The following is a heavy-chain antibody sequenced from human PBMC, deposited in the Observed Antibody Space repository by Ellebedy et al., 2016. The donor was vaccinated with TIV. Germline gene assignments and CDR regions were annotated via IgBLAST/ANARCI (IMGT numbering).Heavy chain of an antibody. V-gene: IGHV3-33*01. J-gene: IGHJ6*02. CDR3: ARDPVVGSGAYYYSGMDV. CDR1: GFTFSSYG. D-gene: IGHD2-15*01. Sequence: GESLKISCAASGFTFSSYGMHWVRQAPGKGLEWVAVIWYDGSNKYYADSVKGRFTISRDNSKNTLYLQMNSLRSEDTAVYYCARDPVVGSGAYYYSGMDVWGQGTTVTVSS. CDR2: IWYDGSNK.